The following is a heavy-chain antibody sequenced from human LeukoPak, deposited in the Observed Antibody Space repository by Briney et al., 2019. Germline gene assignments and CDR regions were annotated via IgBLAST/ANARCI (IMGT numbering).Heavy chain of an antibody. J-gene: IGHJ6*02. CDR3: ARSLGVTITQYGMDV. CDR1: GGTISSGSYY. CDR2: IYTSGST. Sequence: SETLSLTCTVSGGTISSGSYYWSWIRQPAGKGLEWIGRIYTSGSTNYNPSLKSRVTISVDTSKNQFSLKLSSVTAADTAVYYCARSLGVTITQYGMDVWGQGTTVTVSS. V-gene: IGHV4-61*02. D-gene: IGHD5-12*01.